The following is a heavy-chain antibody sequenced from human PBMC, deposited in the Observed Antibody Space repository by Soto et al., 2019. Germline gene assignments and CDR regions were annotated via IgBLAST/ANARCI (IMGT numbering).Heavy chain of an antibody. J-gene: IGHJ6*02. CDR3: AKTAAGGKNYYGMDV. CDR1: GYSFTSYW. Sequence: PGESLKISCRGFGYSFTSYWIGWVRQMPGKGLEWMGIIYPGDSDTRYSPSFQGQVTISADKSISTAYLQWSSLKASDTAMYYCAKTAAGGKNYYGMDVWGQGTTVTVSS. D-gene: IGHD6-13*01. V-gene: IGHV5-51*01. CDR2: IYPGDSDT.